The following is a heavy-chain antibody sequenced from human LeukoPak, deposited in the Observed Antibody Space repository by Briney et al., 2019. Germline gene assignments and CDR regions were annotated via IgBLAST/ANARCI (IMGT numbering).Heavy chain of an antibody. V-gene: IGHV3-23*01. J-gene: IGHJ3*02. CDR3: ARVYDILTGYYNWVHAFDI. CDR1: GFTLSSYE. D-gene: IGHD3-9*01. Sequence: GGSLRLSCTVSGFTLSSYEMSWICQAPGKGLEWVSSIVYSGGSTYYADSVKGRFTISRDNSKNTLYLQLNSLRSDDTAVYYCARVYDILTGYYNWVHAFDIWGQGTMVTVSS. CDR2: IVYSGGST.